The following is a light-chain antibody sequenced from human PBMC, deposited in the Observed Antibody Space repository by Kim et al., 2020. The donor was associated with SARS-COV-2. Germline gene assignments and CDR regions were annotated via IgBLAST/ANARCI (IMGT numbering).Light chain of an antibody. Sequence: SSELTQDPAVSVAVGQTVKITCQGDSLRRNYASWYQQKPGQAPVLVIYGRNNRPSGIPERLSGSTSGNTASLIITGAQAEDEADYYCSSRGSSENVLFGGGTKLTVL. V-gene: IGLV3-19*01. CDR1: SLRRNY. CDR3: SSRGSSENVL. CDR2: GRN. J-gene: IGLJ2*01.